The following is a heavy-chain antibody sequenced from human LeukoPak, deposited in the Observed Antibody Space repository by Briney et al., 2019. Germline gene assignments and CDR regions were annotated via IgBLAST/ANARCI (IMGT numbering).Heavy chain of an antibody. Sequence: ASVKVSCKASGYTFTGYYMHWVRQAPGQGLEWMGWMNPNSGNTGYAQKFQGRVTMTRNTSISTAYMELSSLRSEDTAVYYCARPGNWNFPYGMDVWGQGTTVTVSS. J-gene: IGHJ6*02. V-gene: IGHV1-8*02. CDR3: ARPGNWNFPYGMDV. CDR2: MNPNSGNT. D-gene: IGHD1-7*01. CDR1: GYTFTGYY.